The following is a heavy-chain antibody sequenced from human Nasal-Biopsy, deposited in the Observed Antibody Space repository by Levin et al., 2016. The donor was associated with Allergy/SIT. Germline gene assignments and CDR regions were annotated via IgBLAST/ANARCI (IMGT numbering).Heavy chain of an antibody. V-gene: IGHV3-23*01. CDR3: ARDLTLSTTVTSLDY. CDR2: VIGSGIDT. Sequence: GESLKISCAASGFFFSSYSMHWVRQAPGKGLQWVSEVIGSGIDTYYAGSVKGRFTVSRDNSKNTLFLHMNSLSGEDTAIYYCARDLTLSTTVTSLDYWGQGTLVTVSS. D-gene: IGHD4-17*01. CDR1: GFFFSSYS. J-gene: IGHJ4*02.